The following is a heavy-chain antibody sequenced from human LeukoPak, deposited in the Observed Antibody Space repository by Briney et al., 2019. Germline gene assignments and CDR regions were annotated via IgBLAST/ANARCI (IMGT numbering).Heavy chain of an antibody. CDR1: GGSISSSSYY. CDR3: ARDLISGIAAAGLDY. CDR2: IYYSGST. V-gene: IGHV4-39*02. Sequence: SETLSLTCTVSGGSISSSSYYWGWIRQPPGKGLEWIGSIYYSGSTYYNPSLKSRVTISVDTSKNQFSLKLSSVTAADTAVYYCARDLISGIAAAGLDYWGQGTLVTVS. D-gene: IGHD6-13*01. J-gene: IGHJ4*02.